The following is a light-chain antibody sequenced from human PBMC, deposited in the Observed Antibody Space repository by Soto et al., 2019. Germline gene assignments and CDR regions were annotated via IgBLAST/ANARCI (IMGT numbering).Light chain of an antibody. Sequence: QSVLTQPPSASGTPGQRVTISCSGSSSNIGSNTVNWYQQLPGTAPKLLIYSNNQRPSGVPDRFSGSKSGTSASLAISGLQSEDEADYYCAAWDDRLNGPVFGGGTKGTVL. J-gene: IGLJ2*01. CDR2: SNN. CDR1: SSNIGSNT. V-gene: IGLV1-44*01. CDR3: AAWDDRLNGPV.